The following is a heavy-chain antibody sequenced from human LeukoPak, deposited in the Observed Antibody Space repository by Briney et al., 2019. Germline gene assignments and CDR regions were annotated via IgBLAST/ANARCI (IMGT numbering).Heavy chain of an antibody. Sequence: GGSLRLSCAASGSTFSSYGMHWVRQAPGKGLEWVAFIRYDGSNKYYADSVKGRFTISRDNSKNTLYLQMNSLRAEDTAVYYCAKDRRISFNWFDPWGQGTLVTVSS. D-gene: IGHD3-10*01. J-gene: IGHJ5*02. CDR3: AKDRRISFNWFDP. CDR1: GSTFSSYG. V-gene: IGHV3-30*02. CDR2: IRYDGSNK.